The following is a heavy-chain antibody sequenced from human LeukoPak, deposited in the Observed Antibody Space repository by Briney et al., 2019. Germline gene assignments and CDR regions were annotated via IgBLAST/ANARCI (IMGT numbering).Heavy chain of an antibody. CDR1: EFSFSNYW. CDR3: ARDGGNGLDY. J-gene: IGHJ4*02. V-gene: IGHV3-7*01. CDR2: IKQDESEK. Sequence: SGGSLRLSCAASEFSFSNYWMTWVCQAPGKALEWVANIKQDESEKYYVDSVTGRFTISRDNAKNSLFLQMNSLRVEDTAVYYCARDGGNGLDYWGQGTLVAVSS. D-gene: IGHD2-8*01.